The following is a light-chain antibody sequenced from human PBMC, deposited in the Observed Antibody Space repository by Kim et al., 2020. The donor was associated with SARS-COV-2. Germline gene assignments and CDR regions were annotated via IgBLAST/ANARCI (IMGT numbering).Light chain of an antibody. CDR2: GKN. CDR1: SLRSYY. J-gene: IGLJ1*01. V-gene: IGLV3-19*01. CDR3: NSRDSSGSYNYV. Sequence: SSELTQDPAVSVALGQTVRITCQGDSLRSYYASWYQQKPGQAPVLVIYGKNNRPSGIPDRFSGSSSGNTASLTITGAQAEDEADYYCNSRDSSGSYNYVLGTGTKVTVL.